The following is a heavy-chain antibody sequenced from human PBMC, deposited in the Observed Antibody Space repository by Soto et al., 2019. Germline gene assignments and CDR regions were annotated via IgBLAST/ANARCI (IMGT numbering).Heavy chain of an antibody. CDR2: TYYRSKWYN. CDR3: ARGQWLVLGNYYYGMDV. V-gene: IGHV6-1*01. D-gene: IGHD6-19*01. Sequence: SQTLSLTCAISGDGVSSNSAAWNWIRQSPSRGLEWLGRTYYRSKWYNDYAVSVKSRITINPDTSKNQFSLQLNSVTPEDTAVYYCARGQWLVLGNYYYGMDVWGQGTTVTVSS. CDR1: GDGVSSNSAA. J-gene: IGHJ6*02.